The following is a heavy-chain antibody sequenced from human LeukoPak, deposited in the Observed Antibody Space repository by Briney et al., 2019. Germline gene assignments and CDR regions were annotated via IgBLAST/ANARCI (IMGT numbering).Heavy chain of an antibody. Sequence: GSLRLPCAASGFTFSTYDMSWVRQAPGKGLEWVSTTSDSGASTYYADSVKGRFTISRDNSKNTLYLQMNSLRAEDTAVYFCAKGGSSSWHHFDYWGQGALVTVSS. J-gene: IGHJ4*02. D-gene: IGHD6-13*01. CDR1: GFTFSTYD. CDR2: TSDSGAST. CDR3: AKGGSSSWHHFDY. V-gene: IGHV3-23*01.